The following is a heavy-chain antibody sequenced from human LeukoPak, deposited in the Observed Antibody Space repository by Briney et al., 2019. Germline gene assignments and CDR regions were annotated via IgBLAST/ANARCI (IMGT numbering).Heavy chain of an antibody. Sequence: PSETLSLTCTVSGGSISSYYWSWIRQSPGRGLEWIGYIHHSGNTNYNPALKSRVTISVDTSKTQFSLKLSSVTAADTAVYYCARHLTYSGGSARYFDYWGQGILVTVSS. CDR1: GGSISSYY. CDR3: ARHLTYSGGSARYFDY. V-gene: IGHV4-59*08. D-gene: IGHD6-19*01. CDR2: IHHSGNT. J-gene: IGHJ4*02.